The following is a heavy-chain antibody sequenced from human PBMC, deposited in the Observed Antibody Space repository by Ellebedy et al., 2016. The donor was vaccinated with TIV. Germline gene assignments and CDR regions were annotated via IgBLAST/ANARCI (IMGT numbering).Heavy chain of an antibody. CDR1: GYTFTSYG. CDR3: ARDRQLELSL. J-gene: IGHJ4*02. Sequence: AASVKVSCKASGYTFTSYGITWVRQAPGQGLEWMGWISVYNGNTNYAQKFQGRVTMTTDTSTSTAYMELRSLRSDDTAVYYCARDRQLELSLWGQGTLVTVSS. V-gene: IGHV1-18*04. D-gene: IGHD1-1*01. CDR2: ISVYNGNT.